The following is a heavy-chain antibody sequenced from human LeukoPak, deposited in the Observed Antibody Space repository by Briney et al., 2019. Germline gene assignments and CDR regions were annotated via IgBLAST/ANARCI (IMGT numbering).Heavy chain of an antibody. Sequence: SETLSLTCAVYGGSFSGYYWSWIRQPPGKGLEWIGEINHSGSTNYNPSLKSRVTISVDTSKNQFSLKLSSVTAADTAVYYCARAGYDFWSGYEFDYWGQGTLVTVSS. V-gene: IGHV4-34*01. CDR1: GGSFSGYY. D-gene: IGHD3-3*01. CDR2: INHSGST. CDR3: ARAGYDFWSGYEFDY. J-gene: IGHJ4*02.